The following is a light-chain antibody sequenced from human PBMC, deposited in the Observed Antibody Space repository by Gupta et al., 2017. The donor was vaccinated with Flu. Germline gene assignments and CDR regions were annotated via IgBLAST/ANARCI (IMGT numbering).Light chain of an antibody. CDR1: QSVSSSY. J-gene: IGKJ2*01. V-gene: IGKV3-20*01. Sequence: DIVLTQSPGTLSLSPGERATLSCRASQSVSSSYLAWYQQKPGQAPRLLIYGASSRANGIPERFSGSGSGTDFTLTVSRLEPEDSAVYYCQQYGSSPRTFGQGTKLEIK. CDR3: QQYGSSPRT. CDR2: GAS.